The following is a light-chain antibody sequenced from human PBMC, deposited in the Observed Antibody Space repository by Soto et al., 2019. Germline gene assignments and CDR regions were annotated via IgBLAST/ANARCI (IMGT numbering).Light chain of an antibody. Sequence: EIVLPQSPATLSLSPGETATLSCRASQSVLTYLGWYQQKPGQAPRLLISDASTRASGIPARFSGSGSGTDFTLTISSLEPEDVALFYCHQYGSSPITLGQGTRLEIK. CDR2: DAS. J-gene: IGKJ5*01. CDR3: HQYGSSPIT. CDR1: QSVLTY. V-gene: IGKV3-11*01.